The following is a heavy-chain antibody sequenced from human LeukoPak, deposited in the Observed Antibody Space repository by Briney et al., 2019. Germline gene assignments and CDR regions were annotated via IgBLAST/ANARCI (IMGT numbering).Heavy chain of an antibody. V-gene: IGHV3-23*01. Sequence: GGSLRLSCAASGFTFDTYAMSWVRQAPGKGLEWVSSISGGGGNTYYADSAKGRFTISRDNSKNTLYLQMNSLRAEDTAVYYCAKDRWVAAGFFDYWGQGTLVTVSS. CDR1: GFTFDTYA. CDR2: ISGGGGNT. J-gene: IGHJ4*02. CDR3: AKDRWVAAGFFDY. D-gene: IGHD6-13*01.